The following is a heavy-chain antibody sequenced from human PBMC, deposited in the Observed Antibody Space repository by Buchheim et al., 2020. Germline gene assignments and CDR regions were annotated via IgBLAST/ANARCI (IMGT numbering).Heavy chain of an antibody. V-gene: IGHV4-31*03. Sequence: QMQLQESGPGLVQPSQTLPLTCTVSGGSISSRGYHWSWIRQHPGKGLEWIGYINYDGSTYYNPSRKSRITISVDTSKNQFSLKLSSVTAADTAVYYCARAATWFDPWGQGTL. CDR1: GGSISSRGYH. CDR3: ARAATWFDP. D-gene: IGHD1-1*01. J-gene: IGHJ5*02. CDR2: INYDGST.